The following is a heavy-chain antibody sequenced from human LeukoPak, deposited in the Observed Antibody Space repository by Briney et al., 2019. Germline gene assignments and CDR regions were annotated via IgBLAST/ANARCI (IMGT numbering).Heavy chain of an antibody. CDR2: ISGTGATT. CDR3: AATAGSNVEFDY. V-gene: IGHV3-23*01. J-gene: IGHJ4*02. Sequence: MXXVGQAPGKGVESFSAISGTGATTSSSDSVNGPFTISRDNSKTTLYLQMNSLRAEDTAVYYCAATAGSNVEFDYWGQGTLVTVSS. D-gene: IGHD4/OR15-4a*01.